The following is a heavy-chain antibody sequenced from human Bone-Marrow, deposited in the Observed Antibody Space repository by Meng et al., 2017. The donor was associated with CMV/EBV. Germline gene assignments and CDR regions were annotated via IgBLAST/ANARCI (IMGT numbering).Heavy chain of an antibody. CDR3: AKGAGDGYNTYYGMDV. CDR1: FTVSSYG. D-gene: IGHD5-24*01. Sequence: FTVSSYGMHWVRQAPGKGLEWVAVISYDGSNKYYADSVKGRFTISRDNSKNTLYLQMNSLRAEDTAVYYCAKGAGDGYNTYYGMDVWGQGTTVTVSS. V-gene: IGHV3-30*18. CDR2: ISYDGSNK. J-gene: IGHJ6*02.